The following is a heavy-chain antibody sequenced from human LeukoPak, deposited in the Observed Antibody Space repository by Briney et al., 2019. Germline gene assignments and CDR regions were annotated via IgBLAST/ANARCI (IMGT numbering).Heavy chain of an antibody. V-gene: IGHV3-30*18. CDR1: GFTFSSYG. D-gene: IGHD3-22*01. CDR2: ISYDGSNK. Sequence: GGSLRLSCAASGFTFSSYGMHWVRQAPGKGLEWVAVISYDGSNKYYADSVKGRFTISRDNSKNTLYLQMNSPGAEDTAVYYCANLYYYDSSARGGDYWGQGTLVTVSS. J-gene: IGHJ4*02. CDR3: ANLYYYDSSARGGDY.